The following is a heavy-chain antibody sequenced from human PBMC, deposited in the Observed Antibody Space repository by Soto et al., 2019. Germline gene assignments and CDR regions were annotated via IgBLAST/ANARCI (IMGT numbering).Heavy chain of an antibody. CDR1: GGSISSGGYS. D-gene: IGHD5-18*01. Sequence: SETLSLTCAVSGGSISSGGYSWSWIRQPPGKGLEWIGYIYHSGSTYYNPSLKSRVTISVDRSKNQFSLKLSSVTAADTAVYYCARFVDTAIRFDYWGQGTLVTVSS. CDR2: IYHSGST. J-gene: IGHJ4*02. CDR3: ARFVDTAIRFDY. V-gene: IGHV4-30-2*01.